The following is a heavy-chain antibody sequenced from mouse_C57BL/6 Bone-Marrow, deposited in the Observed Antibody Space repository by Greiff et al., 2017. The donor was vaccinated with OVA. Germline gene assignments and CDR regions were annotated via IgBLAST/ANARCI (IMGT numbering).Heavy chain of an antibody. Sequence: EVQLQESGGGLVQPGGSLKLSCAASGFTFSDYYMYWVRQTPEKRLEWVAYISNGGGSDYYPDTVKGRFTISRDNAKNTLYLQMSRLKSEDTAMYYCARQELGRWFAYWGHGTLVTVSA. J-gene: IGHJ3*01. CDR1: GFTFSDYY. D-gene: IGHD4-1*01. CDR2: ISNGGGSD. V-gene: IGHV5-12*01. CDR3: ARQELGRWFAY.